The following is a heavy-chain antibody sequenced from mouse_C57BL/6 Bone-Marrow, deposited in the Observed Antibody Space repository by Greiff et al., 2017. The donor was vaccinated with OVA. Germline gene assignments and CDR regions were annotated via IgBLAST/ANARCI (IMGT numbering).Heavy chain of an antibody. CDR1: GFNIKDDY. J-gene: IGHJ4*01. V-gene: IGHV14-4*01. D-gene: IGHD1-1*01. CDR3: TTEDYYGSSYAMDY. CDR2: IDPANGDT. Sequence: VQLQQSGAELVRPGASVKLSCTASGFNIKDDYMHWVKQRPEQGLEWIGWIDPANGDTEYASKFQGKATITADTSSNTAYLQLSSLTSEDTAVYYCTTEDYYGSSYAMDYWGQGTSVTVSS.